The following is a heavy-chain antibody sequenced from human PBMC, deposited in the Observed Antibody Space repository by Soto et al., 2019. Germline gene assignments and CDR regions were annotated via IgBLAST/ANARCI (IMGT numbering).Heavy chain of an antibody. J-gene: IGHJ4*02. CDR1: GFTVSSNY. CDR3: ARDQGSSSRPGPFDY. V-gene: IGHV3-66*02. Sequence: GGSLRLSCAASGFTVSSNYMSWVRQAPGKGLEWVSVIYSGGSTYYADSVNGRFTISRDNSKNTLYLQMNSLRAEDTAVYYCARDQGSSSRPGPFDYWGQGTLVTVSS. CDR2: IYSGGST. D-gene: IGHD6-6*01.